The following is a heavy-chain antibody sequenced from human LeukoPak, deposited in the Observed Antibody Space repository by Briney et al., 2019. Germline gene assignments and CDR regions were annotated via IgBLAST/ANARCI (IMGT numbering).Heavy chain of an antibody. J-gene: IGHJ4*02. CDR1: GYIFTGYY. D-gene: IGHD3-10*01. V-gene: IGHV1-2*02. CDR3: ARVITMIRGAEDN. CDR2: INLKSGGT. Sequence: ASVKVSCKASGYIFTGYYMHWVRQAPGQGLEWMGWINLKSGGTNYAENFQGRVTMTRDTSISTAYMELSSLRSDDTAVYYCARVITMIRGAEDNWGQGTLVTVSS.